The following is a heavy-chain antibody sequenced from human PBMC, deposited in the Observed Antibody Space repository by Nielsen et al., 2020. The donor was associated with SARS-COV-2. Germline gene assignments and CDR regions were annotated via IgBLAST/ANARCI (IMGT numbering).Heavy chain of an antibody. V-gene: IGHV3-30-3*01. CDR3: ASYYGGANQH. J-gene: IGHJ1*01. D-gene: IGHD4-23*01. CDR2: ISYDGSNK. Sequence: GESLKISCAASGFTFSSYAMHWVRQAPGKGLEWVAVISYDGSNKYYADSVKGRFTISRDNSKNTLYLQMNSLRAEDTAVYYCASYYGGANQHWGQGTLVTVSS. CDR1: GFTFSSYA.